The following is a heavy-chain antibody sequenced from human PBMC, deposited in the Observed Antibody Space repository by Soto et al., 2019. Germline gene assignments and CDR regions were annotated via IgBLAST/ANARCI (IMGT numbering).Heavy chain of an antibody. V-gene: IGHV3-30*03. CDR1: GFPFNKYG. D-gene: IGHD1-1*01. J-gene: IGHJ4*02. CDR2: ISDDGTNK. Sequence: QVQLVESGGGVVQPGRSLRLSCIVSGFPFNKYGMHWVRQAPGKGLEWVAIISDDGTNKYYADSVKGRFTISRDNSTNTLYLQLNSLRTDDTAVYFCATAEPGLGCDWKFYWGQGTLVTVSS. CDR3: ATAEPGLGCDWKFY.